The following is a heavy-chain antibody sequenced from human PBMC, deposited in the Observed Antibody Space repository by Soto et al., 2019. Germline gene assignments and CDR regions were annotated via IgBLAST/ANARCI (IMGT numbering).Heavy chain of an antibody. CDR3: ARGRKHYDVLTGYRSTLNWFDP. CDR2: VDHTEST. CDR1: GGSISNSDYF. J-gene: IGHJ5*02. Sequence: SETLSLTCTVSGGSISNSDYFWAWMRQPPGKGLEWIGEVDHTESTNYNPSLKGRIIMFVDTSKSQISLNLSSVTAADTAMYCCARGRKHYDVLTGYRSTLNWFDPWGQGTQVTVSS. D-gene: IGHD3-9*01. V-gene: IGHV4-39*07.